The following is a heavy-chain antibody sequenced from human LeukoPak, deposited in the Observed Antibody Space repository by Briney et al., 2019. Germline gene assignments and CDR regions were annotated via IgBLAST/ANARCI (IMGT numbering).Heavy chain of an antibody. J-gene: IGHJ4*02. D-gene: IGHD1-26*01. Sequence: GASVKLSCKASGYTFTGYYMHWLRQAPGQGLEWMGRINPNSGGTNYAQKFQGRVTMTRDTSISTAYMELSRLRSDDTAVYYCARDIGAGAWGDFDYWGQGTLVTVSS. V-gene: IGHV1-2*06. CDR2: INPNSGGT. CDR1: GYTFTGYY. CDR3: ARDIGAGAWGDFDY.